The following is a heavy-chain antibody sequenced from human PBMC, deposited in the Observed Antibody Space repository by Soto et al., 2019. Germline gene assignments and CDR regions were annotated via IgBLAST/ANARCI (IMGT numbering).Heavy chain of an antibody. CDR3: AKDYSSSERFYP. CDR2: FDPEDGET. V-gene: IGHV1-24*01. J-gene: IGHJ5*02. D-gene: IGHD6-6*01. CDR1: GYTLTELS. Sequence: DSVKVSCKVSGYTLTELSMHWVRQAPGKGLEWMGGFDPEDGETIYAQKFQGRVTMTEDTSTDTAYMELSSLRSEDTAVYYCAKDYSSSERFYPSGQVTLVTVSS.